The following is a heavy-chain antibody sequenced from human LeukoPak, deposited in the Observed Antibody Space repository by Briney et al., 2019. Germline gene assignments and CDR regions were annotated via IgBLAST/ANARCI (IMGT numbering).Heavy chain of an antibody. CDR3: ARAAVKYYYYYMDV. Sequence: IPSETLSLTCTVSGGSISSHYWSWIRQPPGKGLEWIGYIYYSGSTNYNPSLKSRVTISVDTSKNQFSLKLSPVTAADTAVYYCARAAVKYYYYYMDVWGKGTTVTVSS. CDR1: GGSISSHY. V-gene: IGHV4-59*11. D-gene: IGHD2-15*01. CDR2: IYYSGST. J-gene: IGHJ6*03.